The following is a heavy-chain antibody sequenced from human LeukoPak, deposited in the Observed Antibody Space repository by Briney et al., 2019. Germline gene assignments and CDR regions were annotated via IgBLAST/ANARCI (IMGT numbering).Heavy chain of an antibody. Sequence: PSETLSLTCAVYGGSFSGYYWSWIRQPPGKGLEWIGEINHSGSTNYNPSLKSRVTISVDTSKNQFSLKLSSVTAADTAVHYCARGPSRGRYGDYYYYLSGHGAFDIWGQGTMVTVSS. J-gene: IGHJ3*02. CDR1: GGSFSGYY. CDR2: INHSGST. CDR3: ARGPSRGRYGDYYYYLSGHGAFDI. D-gene: IGHD4-17*01. V-gene: IGHV4-34*01.